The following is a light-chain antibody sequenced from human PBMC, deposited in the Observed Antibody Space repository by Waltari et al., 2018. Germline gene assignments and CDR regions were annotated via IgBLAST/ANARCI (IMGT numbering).Light chain of an antibody. CDR1: QMVFYRSDNKNY. Sequence: DIVMTQSPDSLAVSLGERATIHCKSSQMVFYRSDNKNYLAWYQQKPGQPPKLLIYWASTRESGVPDRFSGSGSGTDFTLTISSLQAEDVAVYYCQQYYSTPYTFGQGTKLEIK. CDR2: WAS. V-gene: IGKV4-1*01. J-gene: IGKJ2*01. CDR3: QQYYSTPYT.